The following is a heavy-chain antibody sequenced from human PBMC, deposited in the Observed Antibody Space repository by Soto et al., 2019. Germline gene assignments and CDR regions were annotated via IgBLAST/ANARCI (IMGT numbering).Heavy chain of an antibody. CDR2: IYPGDSDT. D-gene: IGHD2-8*01. J-gene: IGHJ6*02. Sequence: XESLKISCKCSGYSFTSYWIGWVRQMPGKGLEWMGIIYPGDSDTRYSPSFQGQVTISADKSISTAYLQWSSLKASDTAMYYCERREWDYYYGMDVWGQGTTVTVSS. CDR1: GYSFTSYW. CDR3: ERREWDYYYGMDV. V-gene: IGHV5-51*01.